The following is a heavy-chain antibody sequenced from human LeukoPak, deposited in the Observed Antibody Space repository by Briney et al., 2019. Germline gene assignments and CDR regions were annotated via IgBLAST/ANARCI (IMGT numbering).Heavy chain of an antibody. J-gene: IGHJ5*02. D-gene: IGHD1-14*01. Sequence: SSYSMNWVRQAPGKGLEWIGSLYYTGSSYYNPSLKRRVTISGDTSNNQISLRMNSVTAADTAIYYCARHSTMLTSRWFDPWGQGTLVTVSS. CDR3: ARHSTMLTSRWFDP. CDR1: SSYS. V-gene: IGHV4-39*01. CDR2: LYYTGSS.